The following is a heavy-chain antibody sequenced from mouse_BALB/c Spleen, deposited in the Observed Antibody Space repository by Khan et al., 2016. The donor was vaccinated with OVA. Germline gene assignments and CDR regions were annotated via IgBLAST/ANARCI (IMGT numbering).Heavy chain of an antibody. CDR3: ARQPYYHYYIMDY. J-gene: IGHJ4*01. CDR1: GFSLTNYG. Sequence: QVQLKQSGPGLVAPSQSLSITCTISGFSLTNYGVHWVRQPPGKGLEWLGVIWSDGSTTYNSALKSRLSISKDTSKSQVFLKMNSLQTDDTAMYYCARQPYYHYYIMDYWGQGTSVTVAS. D-gene: IGHD2-10*01. CDR2: IWSDGST. V-gene: IGHV2-6-1*01.